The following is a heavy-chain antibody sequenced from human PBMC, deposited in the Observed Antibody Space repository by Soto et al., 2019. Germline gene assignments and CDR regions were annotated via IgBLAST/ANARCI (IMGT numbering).Heavy chain of an antibody. CDR2: INSDGSST. Sequence: GGSLRLSCAASGFTFSIYWMHWVRQAPGKGLVWVSRINSDGSSTSYADSVKGRFTISRDNAKNTLYLQMNSLRAEDTAVYYCARDRGYCSSTSCRNWFDPWGQGTLVTVSS. J-gene: IGHJ5*02. V-gene: IGHV3-74*01. CDR1: GFTFSIYW. D-gene: IGHD2-2*01. CDR3: ARDRGYCSSTSCRNWFDP.